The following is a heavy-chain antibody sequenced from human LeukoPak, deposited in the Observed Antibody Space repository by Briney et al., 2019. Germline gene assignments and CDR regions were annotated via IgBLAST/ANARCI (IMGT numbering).Heavy chain of an antibody. J-gene: IGHJ6*02. D-gene: IGHD3-9*01. CDR2: IIPIFGTA. V-gene: IGHV1-69*13. CDR1: GGTFSSYA. CDR3: ARALKYYDILTGQERRVYYYYGMDV. Sequence: SVKVSCKASGGTFSSYAISWVRQAPGQGLEWMGGIIPIFGTASYAQKFQGRVTITADESTSTAYMELSSLRSEDTAVYYCARALKYYDILTGQERRVYYYYGMDVWGQGATVTVSS.